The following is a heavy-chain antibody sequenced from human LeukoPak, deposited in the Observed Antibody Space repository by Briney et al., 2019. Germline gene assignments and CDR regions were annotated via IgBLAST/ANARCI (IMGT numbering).Heavy chain of an antibody. D-gene: IGHD3-16*01. V-gene: IGHV3-33*01. CDR2: IWYDGSNK. CDR3: AREGITKDCFDY. J-gene: IGHJ4*02. Sequence: GRSLRLSCAASGFTFSSYGMHWVRQAPGKGLEWVAVIWYDGSNKYYADSVKGRFTISRDNSKNTLYLQMNSLRAEDTAVYYCAREGITKDCFDYWGQGTLVTVSS. CDR1: GFTFSSYG.